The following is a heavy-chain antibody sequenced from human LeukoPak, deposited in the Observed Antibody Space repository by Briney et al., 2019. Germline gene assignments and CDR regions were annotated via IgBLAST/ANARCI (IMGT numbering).Heavy chain of an antibody. CDR1: GFTFSSYA. CDR3: AKHGKEGAFDI. V-gene: IGHV3-23*01. CDR2: IRGSGGST. J-gene: IGHJ3*02. Sequence: GGALRLSCAASGFTFSSYAMSWVRQAPGKGLEWVSAIRGSGGSTYYADSVKGRFTISRDNSKNTMYLQMNSLRAADTAVYCCAKHGKEGAFDIWGQGTMVTVSS. D-gene: IGHD1-1*01.